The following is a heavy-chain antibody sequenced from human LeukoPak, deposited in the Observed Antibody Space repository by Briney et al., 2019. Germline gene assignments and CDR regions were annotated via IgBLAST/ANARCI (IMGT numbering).Heavy chain of an antibody. CDR2: INQDGSEK. CDR3: ARDRLGTVGSITYFEY. V-gene: IGHV3-7*01. J-gene: IGHJ4*02. CDR1: GFTFSNYW. D-gene: IGHD1-26*01. Sequence: GGSLRLSCVASGFTFSNYWMMWVRQAPGKGLECVANINQDGSEKYYVDSVEGRFTISRDNANNLLYLQMNSLRAEDTAVYYCARDRLGTVGSITYFEYSGQGALVTVSS.